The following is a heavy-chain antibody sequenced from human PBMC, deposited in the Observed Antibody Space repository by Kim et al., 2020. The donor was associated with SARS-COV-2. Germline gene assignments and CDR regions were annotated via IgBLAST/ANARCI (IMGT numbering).Heavy chain of an antibody. CDR1: GGSISSSSYY. J-gene: IGHJ2*01. Sequence: SETLSLTFTVSGGSISSSSYYWGWIRQPPGKGLEWIGSIYYSGSTYYNPSLKSRVTISVDTSKNQFSLKLSSVTAADTAVYYCARHSPPGIRFLEWSYHWYFDLWGRGTLVTVSS. CDR3: ARHSPPGIRFLEWSYHWYFDL. D-gene: IGHD3-3*01. CDR2: IYYSGST. V-gene: IGHV4-39*01.